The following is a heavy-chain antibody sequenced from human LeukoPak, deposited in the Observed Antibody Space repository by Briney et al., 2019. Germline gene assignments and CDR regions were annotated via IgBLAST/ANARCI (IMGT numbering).Heavy chain of an antibody. V-gene: IGHV3-7*01. Sequence: PGGSLRLSCVASGCNFRNYWMTWVRQAPGKGLEWVANIKHDGSEKQYADSVKGRFTISRDNGERSLFLQMNSLRTEDTAVYYCARDPYENGGYGAFDIWGQWTIVSVSS. CDR2: IKHDGSEK. CDR1: GCNFRNYW. D-gene: IGHD3-22*01. CDR3: ARDPYENGGYGAFDI. J-gene: IGHJ3*02.